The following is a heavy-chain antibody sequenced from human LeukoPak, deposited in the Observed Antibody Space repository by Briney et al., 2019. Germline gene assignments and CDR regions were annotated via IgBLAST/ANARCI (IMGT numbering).Heavy chain of an antibody. CDR2: IIPIFGTA. Sequence: VASVKVSCKASGGTFSGYAISWVRQAPGQGLEWMGGIIPIFGTANYAQKFQGRVTITADKSTSTAYMELSSLRSEDTAVYYCGYGSGTNYYYYGIDVWGKGTTVTVSS. D-gene: IGHD3-10*01. J-gene: IGHJ6*04. CDR1: GGTFSGYA. V-gene: IGHV1-69*06. CDR3: GYGSGTNYYYYGIDV.